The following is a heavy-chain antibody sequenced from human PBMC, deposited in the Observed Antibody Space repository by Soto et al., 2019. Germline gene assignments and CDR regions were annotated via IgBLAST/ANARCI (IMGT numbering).Heavy chain of an antibody. D-gene: IGHD3-10*01. J-gene: IGHJ4*02. CDR2: IISRTDGGTT. CDR3: TTDYFFGSGNGDY. Sequence: EVQLVQSGGGLVKPGGSLRLSCAASGFPFSDAWMTWVRQAPGKGLEWVGRIISRTDGGTTEYAAPVKGRFTISRDDSKNMLHLQMSSLKTEDTGVYYCTTDYFFGSGNGDYWGQGALVTVSS. V-gene: IGHV3-15*01. CDR1: GFPFSDAW.